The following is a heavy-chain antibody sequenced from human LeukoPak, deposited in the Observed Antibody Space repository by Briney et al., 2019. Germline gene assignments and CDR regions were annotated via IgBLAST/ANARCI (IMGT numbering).Heavy chain of an antibody. D-gene: IGHD3-10*01. CDR2: IKWDGGST. CDR1: GFTFDDHG. CDR3: AKGGSGSFWQLYFDY. J-gene: IGHJ4*02. Sequence: GGSLRLSCAASGFTFDDHGMSWVRQAPGKGLEWVSGIKWDGGSTGYADSVKGRFTISRDNAKNSLYLQMNSLRSEDTAVYFCAKGGSGSFWQLYFDYWGQGTLVTVSS. V-gene: IGHV3-20*04.